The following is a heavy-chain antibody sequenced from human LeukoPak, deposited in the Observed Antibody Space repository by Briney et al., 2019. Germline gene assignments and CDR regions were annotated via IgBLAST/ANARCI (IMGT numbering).Heavy chain of an antibody. CDR1: GFTFSSYA. V-gene: IGHV3-23*01. D-gene: IGHD6-19*01. CDR3: ATVSDSSGWYYFDY. CDR2: ISRSDAST. J-gene: IGHJ4*02. Sequence: PGGSLRLSCVASGFTFSSYAVSWVRQAPGKGLEWVSAISRSDASTYYADSVRGRFTISRDNSKNTLYLQMNSLRAEDTAVYYCATVSDSSGWYYFDYWGQGTLVTVSS.